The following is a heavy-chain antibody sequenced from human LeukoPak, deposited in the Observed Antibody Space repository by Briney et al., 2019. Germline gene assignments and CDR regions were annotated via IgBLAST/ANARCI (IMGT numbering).Heavy chain of an antibody. CDR2: INTNTGNP. CDR3: ARVRGYYDSSGYYWFDP. J-gene: IGHJ5*02. D-gene: IGHD3-22*01. CDR1: GYTFTGYY. V-gene: IGHV7-4-1*02. Sequence: GASVKVSCKASGYTFTGYYMHWVRQAPGQGLEWMGWINTNTGNPTYAQGFTGRFVFSLDTSVSTAYLQISSLKAEDTAVYYCARVRGYYDSSGYYWFDPWGQGTLVTVSS.